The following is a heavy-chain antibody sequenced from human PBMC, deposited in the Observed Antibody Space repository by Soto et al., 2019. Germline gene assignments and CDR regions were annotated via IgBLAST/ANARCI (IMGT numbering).Heavy chain of an antibody. J-gene: IGHJ3*02. V-gene: IGHV1-8*01. Sequence: ASVKVSCKASGYTFTSYDINWVRQATGQGLEWMGWMNPNSGNTGYAQKFQGRVTMTRNTSISTAYMELSSLRSEDTAVYYCASYDSSGYYQYDAFDIWGQGTMVTVS. CDR3: ASYDSSGYYQYDAFDI. CDR1: GYTFTSYD. CDR2: MNPNSGNT. D-gene: IGHD3-22*01.